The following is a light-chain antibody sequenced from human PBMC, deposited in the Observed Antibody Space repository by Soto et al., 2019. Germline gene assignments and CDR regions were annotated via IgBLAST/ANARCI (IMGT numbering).Light chain of an antibody. J-gene: IGKJ4*01. CDR3: EQYDKSIT. CDR2: GAS. CDR1: QSVSSSY. V-gene: IGKV3-20*01. Sequence: EIVLTQSPGTLSLSPGERATLSCRASQSVSSSYLAWYQQKPGQAPRLLIYGASSRATGIPDRFSGSGSGTDFTLTINRLEPEDFAVYYCEQYDKSITFGGGTRWIS.